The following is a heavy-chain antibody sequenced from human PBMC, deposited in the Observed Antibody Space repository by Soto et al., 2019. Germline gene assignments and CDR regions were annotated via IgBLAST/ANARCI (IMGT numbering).Heavy chain of an antibody. CDR1: GYSISSGYY. Sequence: PSETLSLTCAVSGYSISSGYYWGWIRQPPGRGREWIGSIYHSGSTYYNPSLKSRVTISVDTSKNQFSLKLSSVTAADTAVYYCARDRDYYDSSGYYSGTSYYFDYWGQGTLVTVSS. V-gene: IGHV4-38-2*02. CDR2: IYHSGST. D-gene: IGHD3-22*01. J-gene: IGHJ4*02. CDR3: ARDRDYYDSSGYYSGTSYYFDY.